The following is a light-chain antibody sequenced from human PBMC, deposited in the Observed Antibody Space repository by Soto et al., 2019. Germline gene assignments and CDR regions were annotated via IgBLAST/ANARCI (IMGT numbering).Light chain of an antibody. J-gene: IGLJ1*01. V-gene: IGLV2-14*01. CDR3: SSYASSYSYV. Sequence: QSALTQPASVSGSPGQSITISCTGTSSDVGAYNYVSWYQQHPGKAPKLMIYDVSNRPSGVSNRFSGSKSGNTASLTISGLQAENEADYYCSSYASSYSYVVGTGTKVTVL. CDR2: DVS. CDR1: SSDVGAYNY.